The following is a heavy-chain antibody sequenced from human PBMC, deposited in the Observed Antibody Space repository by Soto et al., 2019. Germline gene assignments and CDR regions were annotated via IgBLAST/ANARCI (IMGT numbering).Heavy chain of an antibody. Sequence: SETLSLTCAVSGGSISSGGYSWSWIRQPPGKGLEWMGYIYHSGTTYYNPSLKSRVTISVDRSKNQFSLKLSSVTAADTAVYYCARARYGSGSYYTYYFDYWGQGTLVTVSS. CDR2: IYHSGTT. CDR3: ARARYGSGSYYTYYFDY. J-gene: IGHJ4*02. CDR1: GGSISSGGYS. D-gene: IGHD3-10*01. V-gene: IGHV4-30-2*01.